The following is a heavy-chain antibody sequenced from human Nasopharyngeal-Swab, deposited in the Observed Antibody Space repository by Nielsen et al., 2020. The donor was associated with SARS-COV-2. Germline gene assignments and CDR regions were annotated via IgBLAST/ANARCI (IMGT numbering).Heavy chain of an antibody. CDR3: AKDIGGKGSFYYYYGMDV. Sequence: GGSLRLSCAASGFTFSSYWMSWVRQAPGKGLEWVANIKQDGSEKYYVDSVKGRFTISRDNAKNSLYLQMNSLRAEDTALYYCAKDIGGKGSFYYYYGMDVWGQGTTVTVSS. D-gene: IGHD4-23*01. V-gene: IGHV3-7*03. J-gene: IGHJ6*02. CDR2: IKQDGSEK. CDR1: GFTFSSYW.